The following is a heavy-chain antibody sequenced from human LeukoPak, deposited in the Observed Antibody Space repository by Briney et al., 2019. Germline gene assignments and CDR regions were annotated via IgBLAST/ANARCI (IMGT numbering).Heavy chain of an antibody. D-gene: IGHD3-16*01. CDR2: IYYSGST. J-gene: IGHJ4*02. Sequence: SETLSLNCTVSGGSISSSSYYWGWIRQPPGRGLEWIGSIYYSGSTYYNPSLKSRVTISVDTSKNQFSLKLSSVTAADTAVYYCARQGGRDYVVYWGQGTLVTVSS. CDR1: GGSISSSSYY. CDR3: ARQGGRDYVVY. V-gene: IGHV4-39*01.